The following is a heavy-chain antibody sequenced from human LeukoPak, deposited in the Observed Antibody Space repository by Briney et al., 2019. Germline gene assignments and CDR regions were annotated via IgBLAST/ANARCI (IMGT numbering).Heavy chain of an antibody. D-gene: IGHD1-26*01. CDR1: GGSINSYY. V-gene: IGHV4-59*01. CDR2: IYYSGST. CDR3: APEVGRGYFDY. J-gene: IGHJ4*02. Sequence: SETLSLTCTVSGGSINSYYWSWIRQPPGKGLEWLGYIYYSGSTNYNPSLKSRVTISVDTSKNQFSLKLSSVTAADTAVYYCAPEVGRGYFDYWGQGTLVTVSS.